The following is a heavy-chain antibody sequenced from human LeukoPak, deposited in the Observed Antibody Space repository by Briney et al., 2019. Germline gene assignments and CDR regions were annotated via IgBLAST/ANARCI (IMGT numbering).Heavy chain of an antibody. V-gene: IGHV3-48*03. Sequence: GGSLRLSCAASGFTFSSYEMNWVRQAPGKGLEWVSYISSSGSTIYYADSVKGRFTISRDNAKNSLYLQMNSLRAEDTAVYYCARGASSGWPYYYYMDVWGKGTTVTISS. J-gene: IGHJ6*03. CDR1: GFTFSSYE. D-gene: IGHD6-19*01. CDR3: ARGASSGWPYYYYMDV. CDR2: ISSSGSTI.